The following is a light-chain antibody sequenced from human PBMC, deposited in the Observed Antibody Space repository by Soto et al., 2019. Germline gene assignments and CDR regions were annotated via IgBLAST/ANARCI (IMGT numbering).Light chain of an antibody. CDR2: DAS. CDR1: QSLTST. J-gene: IGKJ1*01. Sequence: ELVMTQSPPTLSVSPGEGATLACRASQSLTSTLAWYQQKPGLAPRLLIYDASTRATGIPARFSGSGSGTEFPLTISGLQSEDSAVYYCQQYSYWPRTFGQGTKVEI. V-gene: IGKV3-15*01. CDR3: QQYSYWPRT.